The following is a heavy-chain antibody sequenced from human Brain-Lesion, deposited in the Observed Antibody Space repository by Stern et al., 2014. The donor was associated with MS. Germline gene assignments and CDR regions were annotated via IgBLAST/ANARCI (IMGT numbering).Heavy chain of an antibody. CDR3: ATYYYDSTGYNDF. CDR2: INPKSGGT. Sequence: VQLVESGAEVKKPGASVKVSCKASGYTFTGYYMHWVRQPPGPGLAWMGWINPKSGGTNYAQKFQGWVTMTRDTSINTAYMELSRLRSDDTAVYYCATYYYDSTGYNDFWGQGTLVTVSS. D-gene: IGHD3-22*01. J-gene: IGHJ4*02. V-gene: IGHV1-2*04. CDR1: GYTFTGYY.